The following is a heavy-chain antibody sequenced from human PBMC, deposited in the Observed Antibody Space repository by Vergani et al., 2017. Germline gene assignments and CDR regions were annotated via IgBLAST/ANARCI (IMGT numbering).Heavy chain of an antibody. CDR1: GFTFNHYA. CDR3: GRGSDNYN. D-gene: IGHD5-24*01. CDR2: ISGSGGST. Sequence: EVQLLESGGDLVQPGGSLRLSCAASGFTFNHYAMNWVRQAPGKGLEWVSGISGSGGSTHYAGSVKGRFTISRDNSKNTLYLQMNSLRVEDTAVYYCGRGSDNYNWGQGTLVTVSS. J-gene: IGHJ4*02. V-gene: IGHV3-23*01.